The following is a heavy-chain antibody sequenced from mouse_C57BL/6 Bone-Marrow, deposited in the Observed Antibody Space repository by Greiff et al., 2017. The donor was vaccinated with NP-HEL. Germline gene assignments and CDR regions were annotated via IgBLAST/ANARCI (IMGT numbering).Heavy chain of an antibody. CDR2: ISSGSSTI. J-gene: IGHJ4*01. D-gene: IGHD2-12*01. CDR3: AIRYRGLYYYAMDY. CDR1: GFTFSDYG. V-gene: IGHV5-17*01. Sequence: EVQGVESGGGLVKPGGSLKLSCAASGFTFSDYGMHWVRQAPEKGLEWVAYISSGSSTIYYADTVKGRFTISRDNAKNTLFLQMTSLRSEDTAMYYCAIRYRGLYYYAMDYWGQGTSVTVSS.